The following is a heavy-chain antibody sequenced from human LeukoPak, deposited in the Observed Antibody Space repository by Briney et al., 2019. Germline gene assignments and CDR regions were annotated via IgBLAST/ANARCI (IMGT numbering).Heavy chain of an antibody. CDR2: INPNSGGT. D-gene: IGHD3-22*01. CDR1: GYTFTGYY. Sequence: ASVKVSCKASGYTFTGYYMHWVRQAPGQGLEWMGWINPNSGGTNYAQKFQGRVTMTRDTSISTAYMELSRLRSDDTAVYYCARVIADSSGQGWFDPWGQGTLVTVSS. V-gene: IGHV1-2*02. CDR3: ARVIADSSGQGWFDP. J-gene: IGHJ5*02.